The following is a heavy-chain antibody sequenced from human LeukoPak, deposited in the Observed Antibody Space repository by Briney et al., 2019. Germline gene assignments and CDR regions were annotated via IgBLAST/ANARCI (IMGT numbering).Heavy chain of an antibody. J-gene: IGHJ4*02. CDR3: AKSRSTVTTEGTFDY. Sequence: PGGFLRLSCAAAGFTFDDYAMHWVRHAPGKGLEWVSGISWNSGSIAYADSVKGRFTISRDNAKNSLYLQMNSLRAEDTALYYCAKSRSTVTTEGTFDYWGQGTLVTVSS. D-gene: IGHD4-17*01. CDR1: GFTFDDYA. V-gene: IGHV3-9*01. CDR2: ISWNSGSI.